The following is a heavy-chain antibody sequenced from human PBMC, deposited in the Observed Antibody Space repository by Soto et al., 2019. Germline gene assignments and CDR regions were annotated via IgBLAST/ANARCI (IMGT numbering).Heavy chain of an antibody. J-gene: IGHJ4*02. D-gene: IGHD3-3*01. CDR2: ISWNSGSI. V-gene: IGHV3-9*01. CDR3: AKGDDFWSGYYDY. CDR1: GFTFDGYA. Sequence: EVQLVESGGGLVQPGRSLRLSCAASGFTFDGYAMHWVRQAPGKGLEWVSGISWNSGSIGYADSVKGRFTISRDNAKNSLYLQMNSLRAEDTALYYCAKGDDFWSGYYDYWGQGTLVTVSS.